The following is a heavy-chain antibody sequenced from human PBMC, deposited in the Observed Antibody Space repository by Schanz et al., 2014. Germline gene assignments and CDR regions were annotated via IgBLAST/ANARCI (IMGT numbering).Heavy chain of an antibody. CDR2: LNFDETYT. CDR3: VRDAGRDGYNLAFDV. CDR1: GFTFSRYW. V-gene: IGHV3-74*01. Sequence: EVQLVESGGELIQPGGSLRLSCEASGFTFSRYWMHWVRQAPGKGLEWVSRLNFDETYTSYADSVKGRFTISRDNAKNTVYLQMTSLRVEDTAVYYCVRDAGRDGYNLAFDVWGQGTLVTVSS. D-gene: IGHD1-1*01. J-gene: IGHJ3*01.